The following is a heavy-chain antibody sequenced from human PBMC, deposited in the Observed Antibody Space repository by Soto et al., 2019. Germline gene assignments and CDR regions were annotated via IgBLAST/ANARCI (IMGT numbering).Heavy chain of an antibody. J-gene: IGHJ4*02. CDR2: IYSSGST. V-gene: IGHV4-59*08. D-gene: IGHD6-13*01. Sequence: SETQALTCTVAGGFISSYYWSGIRQPPGKGLEWIGYIYSSGSTNYNPSLKSRVTISVDTSKNQFSLKLSSVTAADTAVYYCARQAAAGLDYWGQGTLVTVSS. CDR1: GGFISSYY. CDR3: ARQAAAGLDY.